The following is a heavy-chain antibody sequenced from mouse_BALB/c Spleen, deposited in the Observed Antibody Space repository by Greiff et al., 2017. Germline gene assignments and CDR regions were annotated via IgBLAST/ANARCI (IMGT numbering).Heavy chain of an antibody. CDR2: INPSSGYT. CDR3: ARGGYGNSFDY. CDR1: GYTFTSYT. D-gene: IGHD2-10*02. J-gene: IGHJ2*01. V-gene: IGHV1-4*01. Sequence: VQVVESGAELARPGASVKMSCKASGYTFTSYTMHWVKQRPGQGLEWIGYINPSSGYTNYNQKFKDKATLTADKSSSTAYMQLSSLTSEDSAVYYCARGGYGNSFDYWGQGTTLTVSS.